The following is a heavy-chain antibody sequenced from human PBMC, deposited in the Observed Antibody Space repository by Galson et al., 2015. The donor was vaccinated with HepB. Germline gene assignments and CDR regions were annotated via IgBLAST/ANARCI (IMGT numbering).Heavy chain of an antibody. CDR2: ISGSSHYI. J-gene: IGHJ3*02. Sequence: SLRLSCAASGFTFNAYSMNWVRQAPGKGLEWVSSISGSSHYIHYADSVKGRFTISRDNAKSSLYLQTNSLRAEDTAVYYCAKVGAKWLGAFDIWGQGTMVTVSS. V-gene: IGHV3-21*04. CDR1: GFTFNAYS. CDR3: AKVGAKWLGAFDI. D-gene: IGHD6-19*01.